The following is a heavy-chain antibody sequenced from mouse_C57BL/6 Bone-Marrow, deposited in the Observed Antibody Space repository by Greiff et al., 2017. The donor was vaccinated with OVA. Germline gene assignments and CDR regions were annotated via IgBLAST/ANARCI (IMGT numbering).Heavy chain of an antibody. Sequence: VQLQQSGAELVRPGTSVKMSCKASGYTFTNYWIGWAKQRPGHGLEWIGDIYPGGGYTNYNEKFKGKATLTADKSSSTAYMQFSSLTSEDSAIYYCARAYYYGSSYYFDYWGQGTTLTVSS. CDR3: ARAYYYGSSYYFDY. V-gene: IGHV1-63*01. D-gene: IGHD1-1*01. CDR1: GYTFTNYW. CDR2: IYPGGGYT. J-gene: IGHJ2*01.